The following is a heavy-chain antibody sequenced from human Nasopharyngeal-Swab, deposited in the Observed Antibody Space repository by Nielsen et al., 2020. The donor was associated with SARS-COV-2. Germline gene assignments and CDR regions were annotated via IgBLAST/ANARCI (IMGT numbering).Heavy chain of an antibody. CDR2: INPNSGGT. V-gene: IGHV1-2*06. D-gene: IGHD4-23*01. CDR3: AREGSLYGGNLFDY. J-gene: IGHJ4*02. CDR1: GYTFTGYY. Sequence: ASVKVSCKASGYTFTGYYMHWVRQAPGQGFEWMGRINPNSGGTNYAQKFQGRVTMTRDTSISTAYMELSRLRSDDTAVYYCAREGSLYGGNLFDYWGQGTLVTVSS.